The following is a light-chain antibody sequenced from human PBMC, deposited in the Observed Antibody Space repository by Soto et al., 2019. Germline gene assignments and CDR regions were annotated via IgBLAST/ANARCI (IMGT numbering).Light chain of an antibody. Sequence: VLTQSPATLSLSPGERVTLSCRASQSVNNYLAWYQQQPGQAPRLLIYDASNRATDIPARFSGSGSRTDFTLTISTLEPEDFAVYYCQQRSTWPGTFGQGTKLEIK. V-gene: IGKV3-11*01. CDR3: QQRSTWPGT. CDR2: DAS. CDR1: QSVNNY. J-gene: IGKJ2*01.